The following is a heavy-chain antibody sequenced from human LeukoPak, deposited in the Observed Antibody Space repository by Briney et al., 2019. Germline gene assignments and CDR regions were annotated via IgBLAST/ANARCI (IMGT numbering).Heavy chain of an antibody. CDR3: ARDLSGGKLRYFDWLPPDY. J-gene: IGHJ4*02. CDR2: INPTGSRT. D-gene: IGHD3-9*01. Sequence: ASVKVSCRASGYTFINNWMHWVRQAPGQGLEWVGLINPTGSRTLYAQKFQGRVTMTRDMSTSTDYMELSSLRSEDTVVYYCARDLSGGKLRYFDWLPPDYWGQGTLVTVSS. CDR1: GYTFINNW. V-gene: IGHV1-46*01.